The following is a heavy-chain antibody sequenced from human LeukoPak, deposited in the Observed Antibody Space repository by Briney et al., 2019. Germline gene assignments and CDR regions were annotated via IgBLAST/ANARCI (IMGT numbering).Heavy chain of an antibody. CDR2: ISSSGGST. CDR3: AKAGGYSYGNYFDY. D-gene: IGHD5-18*01. V-gene: IGHV3-23*01. CDR1: GFAFSSYA. Sequence: GGSLRLSCAASGFAFSSYAMSWVRQAPGKGLEWVSGISSSGGSTHYADSVKGRFTISRDNFQNTLNLQMNSLRAEDTAVYYCAKAGGYSYGNYFDYWGQGTLVTVSS. J-gene: IGHJ4*02.